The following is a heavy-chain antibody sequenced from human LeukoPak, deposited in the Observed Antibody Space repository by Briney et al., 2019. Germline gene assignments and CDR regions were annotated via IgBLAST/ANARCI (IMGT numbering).Heavy chain of an antibody. J-gene: IGHJ4*02. CDR2: IYNSGST. CDR3: ARNSSGIHFDY. CDR1: GYSISNTHY. V-gene: IGHV4-38-2*01. Sequence: SETLSLTCAVSGYSISNTHYWGWIRQPPGKGLEWIGSIYNSGSTHYNPSLKSRVTISVDTSMNQFSLKLSSVSAADTAVYYCARNSSGIHFDYWGRGALVTVSS. D-gene: IGHD3-22*01.